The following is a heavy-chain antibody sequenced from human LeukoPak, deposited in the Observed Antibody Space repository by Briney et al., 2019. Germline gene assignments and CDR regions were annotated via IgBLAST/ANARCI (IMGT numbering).Heavy chain of an antibody. V-gene: IGHV1-2*02. D-gene: IGHD6-13*01. J-gene: IGHJ5*02. CDR3: ARDLIGYSSSWYGIDP. CDR1: GYTFTGYY. Sequence: GASVKVSCKASGYTFTGYYMHWVRQAPGQGLEWMGWINPNSGGTNYAQKFQGRVTMTRDTSISTAYMELSRLRSDDTAVYYCARDLIGYSSSWYGIDPWGQGTLVTVSS. CDR2: INPNSGGT.